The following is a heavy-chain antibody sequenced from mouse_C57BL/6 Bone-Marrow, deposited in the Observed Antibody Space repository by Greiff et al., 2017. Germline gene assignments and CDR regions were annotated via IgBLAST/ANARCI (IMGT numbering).Heavy chain of an antibody. D-gene: IGHD1-1*01. J-gene: IGHJ4*01. V-gene: IGHV5-15*01. CDR2: ISNLAYSI. CDR1: GFTFSDYG. Sequence: EVNVVESGGGLVQPGGSLKLSCAASGFTFSDYGMAWVRQAPRKGPEWVAFISNLAYSIYYADTVTGRFTISRENAKNTLYLEMSSLRSEDTAMYCYERRLRFYAMDYWGQGTSVTVSS. CDR3: ERRLRFYAMDY.